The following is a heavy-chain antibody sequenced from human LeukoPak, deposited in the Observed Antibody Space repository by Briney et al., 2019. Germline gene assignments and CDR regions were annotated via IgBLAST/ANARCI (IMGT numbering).Heavy chain of an antibody. CDR1: GFTFISYC. V-gene: IGHV3-21*01. D-gene: IGHD5-24*01. CDR2: ISASGSYI. CDR3: ARDWEMHTINYFDS. J-gene: IGHJ4*02. Sequence: PGGSLRLSCAASGFTFISYCMNWVRQAPGKGLEWVPSISASGSYIYYADSVKGRFTISRDNAKNSLYLYMDSLRAEDTAVYYCARDWEMHTINYFDSWGQGTLVTVSS.